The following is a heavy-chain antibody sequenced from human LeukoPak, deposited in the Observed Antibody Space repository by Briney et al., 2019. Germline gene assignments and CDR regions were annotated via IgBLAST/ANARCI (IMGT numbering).Heavy chain of an antibody. D-gene: IGHD5-18*01. V-gene: IGHV4-59*01. Sequence: KPSETLSLTCTVSGGSISSYYWSWIRQPPGKGLEWIGHTYYSGSTNYNPSLKSRVTISIDTSKNQFSLRLSSVTAADTAVYYCARGAAGYSYGWGQGTLVTVSS. J-gene: IGHJ4*02. CDR2: TYYSGST. CDR1: GGSISSYY. CDR3: ARGAAGYSYG.